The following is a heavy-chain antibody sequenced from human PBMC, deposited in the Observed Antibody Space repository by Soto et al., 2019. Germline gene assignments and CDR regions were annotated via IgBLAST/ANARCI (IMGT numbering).Heavy chain of an antibody. V-gene: IGHV3-23*01. D-gene: IGHD7-27*01. J-gene: IGHJ4*02. CDR1: GFTFSIFA. CDR3: AKEVSLGSTVDLGY. Sequence: GGSLRLSCAASGFTFSIFAMSWVRQSPGKGLEWVSTISGSGGSTYYADAVKGRFTISRDNSMGTLYLQMKSLRVEDTAVYYCAKEVSLGSTVDLGYWGQGALVTVSS. CDR2: ISGSGGST.